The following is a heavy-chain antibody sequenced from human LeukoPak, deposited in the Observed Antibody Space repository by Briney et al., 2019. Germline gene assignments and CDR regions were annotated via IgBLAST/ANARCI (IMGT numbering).Heavy chain of an antibody. CDR1: GFTFSSYW. Sequence: PGGSLRLSCAASGFTFSSYWMSWVRQAPGKGLEWVANIKQDGSEKYYVDSVKGRFTISRDNAKNSLYLQMNSLRAEDTAVYYCARYGYCSGGSCYLIDYWGQGTLVTVSS. CDR2: IKQDGSEK. V-gene: IGHV3-7*01. D-gene: IGHD2-15*01. J-gene: IGHJ4*02. CDR3: ARYGYCSGGSCYLIDY.